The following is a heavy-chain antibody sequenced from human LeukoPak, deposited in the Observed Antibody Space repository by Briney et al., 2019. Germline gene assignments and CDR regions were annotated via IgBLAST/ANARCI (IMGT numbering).Heavy chain of an antibody. CDR1: GFAFSNAW. Sequence: GRSLRLSRAASGFAFSNAWMSWARQAPRKGREGGGRIKSKTDGGTKDYAAPVKGRFTISRDDSKNTLYLLMNSLKTEDTAVYYCTTTVRGVTPDAFDIWGQGTMVSVSS. CDR3: TTTVRGVTPDAFDI. J-gene: IGHJ3*02. D-gene: IGHD3-10*01. CDR2: IKSKTDGGTK. V-gene: IGHV3-15*01.